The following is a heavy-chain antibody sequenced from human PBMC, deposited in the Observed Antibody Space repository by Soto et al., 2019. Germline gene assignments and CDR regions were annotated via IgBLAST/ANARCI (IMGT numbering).Heavy chain of an antibody. CDR2: MFYSGST. J-gene: IGHJ3*02. Sequence: PSETLSLTCTVSGASISSYYWSWIRQPPGKGLEWIGYMFYSGSTKYNPSLTSRVTVSIDTSKNQFSLNLRSVTGADTGVYYCARVGGAPLGAFDIWGQGTMVTVSS. CDR3: ARVGGAPLGAFDI. CDR1: GASISSYY. D-gene: IGHD1-26*01. V-gene: IGHV4-59*01.